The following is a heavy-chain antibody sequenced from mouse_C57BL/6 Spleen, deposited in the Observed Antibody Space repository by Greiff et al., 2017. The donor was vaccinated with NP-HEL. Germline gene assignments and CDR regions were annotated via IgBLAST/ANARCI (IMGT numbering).Heavy chain of an antibody. CDR2: ISDGGSYT. D-gene: IGHD2-2*01. CDR3: ARGHGYDGGSFAY. Sequence: EVQGVESGGGLVKPGGSLKLSCAASGFTFSSYAMSWVRQTPEKRLEWVATISDGGSYTYYPDNVKGRFTISRDNAKNNLYLQMSHLKSDDTAMYYCARGHGYDGGSFAYWGQGTLVTVSA. J-gene: IGHJ3*01. V-gene: IGHV5-4*01. CDR1: GFTFSSYA.